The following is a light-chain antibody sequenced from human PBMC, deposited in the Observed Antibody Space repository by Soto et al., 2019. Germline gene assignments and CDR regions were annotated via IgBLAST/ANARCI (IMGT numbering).Light chain of an antibody. V-gene: IGKV3-11*01. CDR3: QQRSNWPVT. Sequence: DIVLTQSPATLSLYPGERATLSCRASQSVSSYLAWYQQKPGQAPRLLIYDASSRATGIPARFSGSGSGTDFTLTISSLEPEDFVVYFCQQRSNWPVTFGQGTRVEIK. J-gene: IGKJ1*01. CDR1: QSVSSY. CDR2: DAS.